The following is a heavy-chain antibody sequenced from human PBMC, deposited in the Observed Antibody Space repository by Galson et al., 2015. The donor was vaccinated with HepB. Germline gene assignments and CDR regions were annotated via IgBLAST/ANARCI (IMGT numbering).Heavy chain of an antibody. CDR1: EFTFVNYA. J-gene: IGHJ4*01. CDR3: ARDTSSGWKIEY. Sequence: SLRLSCAASEFTFVNYAMNWVRQAPGKGLEWVSYISSSSGAFTHYADSVKGRFTISRDNAKNSLYLQMNSLRAEDTAVYYCARDTSSGWKIEYWGHGTLVTVAS. D-gene: IGHD6-19*01. CDR2: ISSSSGAFT. V-gene: IGHV3-48*01.